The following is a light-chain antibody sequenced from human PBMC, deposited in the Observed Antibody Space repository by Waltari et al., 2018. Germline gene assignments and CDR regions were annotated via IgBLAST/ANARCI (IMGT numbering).Light chain of an antibody. V-gene: IGKV1-39*01. J-gene: IGKJ4*01. Sequence: DIQLTQSPSSLSASVGDRVTITCRASQNIRHDLNWYQHKPGKAPKLLIYTASTLQTGVPSRFSAIGSGSDFTLTINDLQPDDFATYYCQQTYRAPLIFGGGTKVEIE. CDR1: QNIRHD. CDR3: QQTYRAPLI. CDR2: TAS.